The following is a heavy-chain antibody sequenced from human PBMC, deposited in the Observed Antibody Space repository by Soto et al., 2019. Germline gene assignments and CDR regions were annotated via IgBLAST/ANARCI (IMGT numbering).Heavy chain of an antibody. D-gene: IGHD2-15*01. CDR3: ARDGLDCSGGSCFDY. CDR1: GYTFTSYG. CDR2: ISAYNGNT. V-gene: IGHV1-18*01. J-gene: IGHJ4*02. Sequence: GASVKVSCKASGYTFTSYGISWVRQAPGQGLEWMGWISAYNGNTNYAQKLQGRVTMTTDTSTSTAYMELRSLRSDDTAVYYCARDGLDCSGGSCFDYWGQGTLVTVSS.